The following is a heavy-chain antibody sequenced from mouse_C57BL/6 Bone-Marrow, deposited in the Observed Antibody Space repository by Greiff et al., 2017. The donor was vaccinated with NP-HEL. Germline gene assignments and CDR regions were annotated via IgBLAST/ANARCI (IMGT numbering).Heavy chain of an antibody. CDR1: GFTFSDYG. V-gene: IGHV5-15*01. CDR2: ISNLAYSI. Sequence: EVQGVESGGGLVQPGGSLKLSCAASGFTFSDYGMAWVRQAPRKGPEWVAFISNLAYSIYYADTVTGRFTISSENAKNTLYLEMSSLRSEDTAMYYCARHGYGNYVRAMDYWGQGTSVTVSS. D-gene: IGHD2-1*01. J-gene: IGHJ4*01. CDR3: ARHGYGNYVRAMDY.